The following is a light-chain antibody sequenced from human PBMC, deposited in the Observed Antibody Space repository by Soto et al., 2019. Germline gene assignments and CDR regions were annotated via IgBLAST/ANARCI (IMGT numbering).Light chain of an antibody. J-gene: IGLJ3*02. Sequence: QSVLTQPASVSGSPGQSITISCTGTSSDVGGYNYVSWYQQHPGKAPKLMIYEVNNRPLGVSNRFSGSKSGNTASLTISGLQAEDEADYYCSSFTSSSTQVLGGGTKLTVL. CDR1: SSDVGGYNY. CDR2: EVN. CDR3: SSFTSSSTQV. V-gene: IGLV2-14*01.